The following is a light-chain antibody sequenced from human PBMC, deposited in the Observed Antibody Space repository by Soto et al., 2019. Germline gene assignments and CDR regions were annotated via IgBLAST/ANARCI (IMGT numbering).Light chain of an antibody. CDR1: SSNIGAGYD. Sequence: QSALTQPPSVSGAPGQRVTISCTGSSSNIGAGYDVHWYQQLPGTAPKLLIYINSIRPSGVPGRFSGSKSGTSASLAITGLQAEDEADYFCQSYDSSLSGYVFGTGTKVT. CDR2: INS. CDR3: QSYDSSLSGYV. V-gene: IGLV1-40*01. J-gene: IGLJ1*01.